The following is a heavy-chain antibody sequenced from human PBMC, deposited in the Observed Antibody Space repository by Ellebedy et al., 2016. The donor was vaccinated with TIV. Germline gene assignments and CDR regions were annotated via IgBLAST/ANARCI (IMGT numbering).Heavy chain of an antibody. CDR3: TRLGSGEFI. V-gene: IGHV3-73*01. CDR2: IRRKANSYAT. D-gene: IGHD3-10*01. Sequence: PGGSLRLSCAASGFTFSGSAMHWVRQASGKGLEWVGRIRRKANSYATAYAASVKGRFTISRDDSKNTAYLQMNSLKTEDTAVYYCTRLGSGEFIWGQGTLVTVSS. J-gene: IGHJ4*02. CDR1: GFTFSGSA.